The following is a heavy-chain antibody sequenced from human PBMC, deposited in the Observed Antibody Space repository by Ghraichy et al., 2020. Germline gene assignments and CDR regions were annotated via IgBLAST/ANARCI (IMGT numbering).Heavy chain of an antibody. CDR2: IQSKADGGST. D-gene: IGHD4/OR15-4a*01. Sequence: GGSLRLSCAASGFTFSSAWLNWVRQAPGKGPEWIGHIQSKADGGSTDFVASVKGRFTISRDDSKNILYLQMNRLKTEDTAVYYCTTGARGGFGGQGTLVVVSS. CDR1: GFTFSSAW. J-gene: IGHJ4*02. CDR3: TTGARGGF. V-gene: IGHV3-15*01.